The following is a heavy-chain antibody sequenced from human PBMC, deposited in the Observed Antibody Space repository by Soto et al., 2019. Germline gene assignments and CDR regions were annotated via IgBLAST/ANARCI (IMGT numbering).Heavy chain of an antibody. Sequence: SVKVSCKASGGTFSSYAISWVRQAPGQGLEWMGGIIPIFGTANYAQKFQGRVTITADESTSTAYMEMSSLRSEDTAVYYCASGSAPTYYYGMDVWGQGTTVTVSS. J-gene: IGHJ6*02. V-gene: IGHV1-69*13. CDR2: IIPIFGTA. CDR1: GGTFSSYA. CDR3: ASGSAPTYYYGMDV.